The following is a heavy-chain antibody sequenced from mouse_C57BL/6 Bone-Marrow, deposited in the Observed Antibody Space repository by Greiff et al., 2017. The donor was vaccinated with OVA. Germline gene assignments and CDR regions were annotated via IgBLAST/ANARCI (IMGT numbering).Heavy chain of an antibody. Sequence: DVQLVESGGGLVKPGGSLKLSCAASGFTFSSYAMSWVRQTPEKRLEWVATISDGGSYTYYPDNVKGRFTISRDNAKNNLYLQMSHLKSEDTAMYYCARDGYYSKDYWGQGTTLTVSS. CDR1: GFTFSSYA. CDR2: ISDGGSYT. D-gene: IGHD2-12*01. V-gene: IGHV5-4*01. J-gene: IGHJ2*01. CDR3: ARDGYYSKDY.